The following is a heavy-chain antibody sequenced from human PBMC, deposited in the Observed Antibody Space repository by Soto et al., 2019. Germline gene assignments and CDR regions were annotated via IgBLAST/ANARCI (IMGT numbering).Heavy chain of an antibody. V-gene: IGHV2-5*02. Sequence: QITLKESGPTLVKPTQTLTLTCTFSGFSLSTSGVGVGWIRQPPGKALEWLALIYWDDDKRYSPSLTSRLTITKNTSKNQVVLTMTNMVPVDTATYYCAHVLVVVANYGMDVWGQGTTVTVSS. J-gene: IGHJ6*02. CDR2: IYWDDDK. D-gene: IGHD2-15*01. CDR1: GFSLSTSGVG. CDR3: AHVLVVVANYGMDV.